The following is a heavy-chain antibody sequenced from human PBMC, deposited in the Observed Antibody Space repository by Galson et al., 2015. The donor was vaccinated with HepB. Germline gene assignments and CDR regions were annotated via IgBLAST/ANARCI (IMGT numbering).Heavy chain of an antibody. D-gene: IGHD1-26*01. CDR3: MREVAARDSFDV. CDR1: GYTFSGFF. CDR2: INISNGAS. V-gene: IGHV1-2*02. J-gene: IGHJ3*01. Sequence: SVKVSCKASGYTFSGFFTHWVRQAPGQGLEWMGWINISNGASNSEQKFQGRATMTRDTSISAAYMELSGLTSDDTAVYYCMREVAARDSFDVWGQGTTVIVSS.